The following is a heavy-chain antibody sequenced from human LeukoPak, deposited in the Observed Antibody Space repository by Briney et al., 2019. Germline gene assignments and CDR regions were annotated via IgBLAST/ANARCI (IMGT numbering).Heavy chain of an antibody. V-gene: IGHV3-30*03. CDR3: ARDSLDWGSFDY. CDR1: GFTFSSYG. J-gene: IGHJ4*02. CDR2: ISYDGSNK. D-gene: IGHD3-16*01. Sequence: QSGGSLRLSCAASGFTFSSYGMHWVRQAPGKGLEWVAVISYDGSNKYYADSVKGRFTISRDNSKNTLYLQMNSLRAEDTAVYYCARDSLDWGSFDYWGQGTLVTVSS.